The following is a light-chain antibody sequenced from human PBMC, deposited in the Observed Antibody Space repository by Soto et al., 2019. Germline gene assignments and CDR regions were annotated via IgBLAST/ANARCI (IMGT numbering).Light chain of an antibody. Sequence: QSALTQPASVSGSPGPSITISCSGTNSDVGGYTYVSWYQQHPGKAPKLMIFDVSNRPSGVSNRFSGSKSGNTASLTISWLQAEDEADYYCSSYTSSSTFWVYGGGTKLTVL. J-gene: IGLJ3*02. CDR2: DVS. V-gene: IGLV2-14*01. CDR3: SSYTSSSTFWV. CDR1: NSDVGGYTY.